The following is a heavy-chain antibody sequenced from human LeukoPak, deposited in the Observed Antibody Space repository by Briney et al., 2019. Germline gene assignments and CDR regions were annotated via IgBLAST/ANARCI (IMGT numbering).Heavy chain of an antibody. CDR2: IYYSGST. CDR3: ARSYWAGTTTRGYYYYMDV. CDR1: GGSVSSSNYY. D-gene: IGHD1-1*01. J-gene: IGHJ6*03. V-gene: IGHV4-39*01. Sequence: PSETLSLTCTVSGGSVSSSNYYWDWIRQPPGKGLEWIGYIYYSGSTYYNPSLKSRVSISVDTSRKQFSLKLSSVTAADTAVYYCARSYWAGTTTRGYYYYMDVWGKGTTVTVSS.